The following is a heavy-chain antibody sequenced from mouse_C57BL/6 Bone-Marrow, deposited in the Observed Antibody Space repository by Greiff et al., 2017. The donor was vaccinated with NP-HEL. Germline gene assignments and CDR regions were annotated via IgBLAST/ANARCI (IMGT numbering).Heavy chain of an antibody. CDR3: AREGHYGSSYGFAY. V-gene: IGHV3-6*01. D-gene: IGHD1-1*01. CDR2: ISYDGSN. J-gene: IGHJ3*01. CDR1: GYSITSGYY. Sequence: DVQLQQSGPGLVKPSQSLSLTCSVTGYSITSGYYWNWIRQFPGNKLEWMGYISYDGSNNYNPSLKNRISITRDTSKNQFFLKLNSVTTEDTATYYCAREGHYGSSYGFAYWGQGTLVTVSA.